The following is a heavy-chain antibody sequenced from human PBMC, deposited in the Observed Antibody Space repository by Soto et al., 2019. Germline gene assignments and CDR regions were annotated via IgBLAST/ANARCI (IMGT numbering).Heavy chain of an antibody. CDR3: SGAYYAASGTLAS. J-gene: IGHJ5*02. V-gene: IGHV3-21*01. D-gene: IGHD3-10*01. CDR1: GFTFRSYN. CDR2: ISYGGEYV. Sequence: EVQLVESGGGLVKPGGSLRLSCAASGFTFRSYNMSWVRQAPGKGLEWVSSISYGGEYVFYADSVRGRFTVSRDNAKNSLYLQMNSLTAEDTAVYYCSGAYYAASGTLASCGQETLVNVSA.